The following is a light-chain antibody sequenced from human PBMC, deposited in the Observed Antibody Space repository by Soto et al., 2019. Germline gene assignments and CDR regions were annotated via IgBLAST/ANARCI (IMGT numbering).Light chain of an antibody. J-gene: IGLJ1*01. V-gene: IGLV2-14*01. CDR3: SSYTSSSLYV. CDR2: DVS. Sequence: QSVLTQAPSVSGIPGQSVTISCSGSDSNIGSNTVNWYQQLPGKAPKLMIYDVSDRPSGVSNRFSGSKSGNTASLTISGLQAEDEADYYCSSYTSSSLYVFGTGTKVTVL. CDR1: DSNIGSNT.